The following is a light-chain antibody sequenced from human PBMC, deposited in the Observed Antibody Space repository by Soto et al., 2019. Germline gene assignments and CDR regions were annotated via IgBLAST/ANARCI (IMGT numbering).Light chain of an antibody. CDR3: QQRSNWRVT. Sequence: EIVLTQSPATLSLSPGERATLSCRASQSVSSYVAWYQQKPGQAPRLLIYDASNRATGIPARFSGSGSGTDFTLTISSLEPEDFAVYYCQQRSNWRVTFGQGTRLEIK. V-gene: IGKV3-11*01. CDR1: QSVSSY. CDR2: DAS. J-gene: IGKJ5*01.